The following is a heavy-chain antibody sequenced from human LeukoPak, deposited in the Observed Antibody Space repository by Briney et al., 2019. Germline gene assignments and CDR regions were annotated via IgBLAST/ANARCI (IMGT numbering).Heavy chain of an antibody. J-gene: IGHJ6*04. Sequence: PGGSLRLSCETSGFTFSILAMNWFRQTPGKGLEWVSAISGDGDYTGYAGSVKGRFTISRDNSKNTLNLEMNSLRTEDTAVYHCAKGHGSGSWLVDVWGKGTTVTVSS. CDR1: GFTFSILA. CDR3: AKGHGSGSWLVDV. V-gene: IGHV3-23*01. D-gene: IGHD3-10*01. CDR2: ISGDGDYT.